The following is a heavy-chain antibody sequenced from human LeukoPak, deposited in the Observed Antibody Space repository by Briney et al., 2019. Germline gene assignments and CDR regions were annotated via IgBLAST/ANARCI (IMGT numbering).Heavy chain of an antibody. V-gene: IGHV3-48*02. Sequence: GGSLRLSCAASGFTFSSYNMNWVRQAPGKGLECVSYITSSGTTIYYADSVKGRFTISRDNAKNSLYLQMNSLRDEDTAVYYCARVGPLWFGELFTPLPYYYYYGMDVWGQGTTVTVSS. D-gene: IGHD3-10*01. CDR3: ARVGPLWFGELFTPLPYYYYYGMDV. J-gene: IGHJ6*02. CDR1: GFTFSSYN. CDR2: ITSSGTTI.